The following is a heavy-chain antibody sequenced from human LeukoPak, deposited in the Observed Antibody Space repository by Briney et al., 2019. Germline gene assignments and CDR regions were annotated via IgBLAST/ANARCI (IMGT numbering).Heavy chain of an antibody. Sequence: GGSLRLSCAPSGFTFSKFWMLWVRHAPGKGLESVSRINTDGTVTTYADSVKGRFTVSRDNADNTMFLQMNSVRDEDTAVYYCATKQWLAPPPDSWGEGTPVTAS. CDR1: GFTFSKFW. D-gene: IGHD6-19*01. CDR2: INTDGTVT. J-gene: IGHJ5*01. CDR3: ATKQWLAPPPDS. V-gene: IGHV3-74*01.